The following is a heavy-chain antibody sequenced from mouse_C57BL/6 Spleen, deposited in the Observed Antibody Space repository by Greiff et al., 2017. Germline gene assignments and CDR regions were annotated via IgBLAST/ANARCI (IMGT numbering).Heavy chain of an antibody. Sequence: QVQLKQPGAELVMPGASVKLSCKASGYTFTSYWMHWVKQRPGQGLEWIGEIDPSDSYTNYNHKFKGKATLTVDKSSSTAYMQLRSLTSEDAAFYYCARATPDLDYWGQGTTLTGSS. D-gene: IGHD4-1*02. V-gene: IGHV1-69*01. CDR3: ARATPDLDY. J-gene: IGHJ2*01. CDR1: GYTFTSYW. CDR2: IDPSDSYT.